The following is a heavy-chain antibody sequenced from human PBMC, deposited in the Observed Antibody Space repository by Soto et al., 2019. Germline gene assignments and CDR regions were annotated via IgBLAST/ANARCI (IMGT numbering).Heavy chain of an antibody. CDR1: GYTFTSYA. D-gene: IGHD3-3*01. CDR2: INAGNGNT. J-gene: IGHJ4*02. CDR3: ARGWYYDFWSGYSTYDY. V-gene: IGHV1-3*01. Sequence: VASVKVSCKASGYTFTSYAMHWVRQAPGQRLEWMGWINAGNGNTKYSQKFQGRVTITRDTSASTAYMELSSLRSEDTAVYYCARGWYYDFWSGYSTYDYWGQGTLVTVSS.